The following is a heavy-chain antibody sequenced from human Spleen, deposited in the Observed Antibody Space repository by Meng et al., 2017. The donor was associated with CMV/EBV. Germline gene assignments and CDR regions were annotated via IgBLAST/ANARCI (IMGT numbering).Heavy chain of an antibody. V-gene: IGHV4-39*07. CDR3: ARVKYGSPNWIDP. Sequence: GSLRLSCTVSGDSITSNSYYWGWIRQPPGKRLECIGFIHYNGDTYHNPSFKSRVTLSVDTSNNQFSLRLNSVTAADTAMYHCARVKYGSPNWIDPWGQGTLVTVSS. CDR1: GDSITSNSYY. D-gene: IGHD3-10*01. CDR2: IHYNGDT. J-gene: IGHJ5*01.